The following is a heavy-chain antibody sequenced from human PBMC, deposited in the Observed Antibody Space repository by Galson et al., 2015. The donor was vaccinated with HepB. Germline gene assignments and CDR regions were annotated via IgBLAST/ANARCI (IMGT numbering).Heavy chain of an antibody. J-gene: IGHJ4*02. D-gene: IGHD3-10*01. CDR2: IIPMFGVL. CDR3: ARPNMDHEGSYCFDY. V-gene: IGHV1-69*13. Sequence: SVKVSCKASGVTFSNFAISWVRQAPGQGLEWMGSIIPMFGVLHLARKFQGRVTMTADASTNTAYMELSSLRSEDTAVYFCARPNMDHEGSYCFDYWGLGTPVTVSS. CDR1: GVTFSNFA.